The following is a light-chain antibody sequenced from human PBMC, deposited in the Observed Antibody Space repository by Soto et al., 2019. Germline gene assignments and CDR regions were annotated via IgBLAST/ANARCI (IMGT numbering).Light chain of an antibody. CDR2: GAS. CDR1: QSVSDY. J-gene: IGKJ1*01. CDR3: QQYKDWTHT. V-gene: IGKV3-15*01. Sequence: ETLMTQSPATLSVSPGERATLSWGASQSVSDYLAWYQQRPGQAPRLLIFGASTRATGFPARLSGSGYGTEFTITISSMKSEDFEVYYCQQYKDWTHTFGQGTKVDIK.